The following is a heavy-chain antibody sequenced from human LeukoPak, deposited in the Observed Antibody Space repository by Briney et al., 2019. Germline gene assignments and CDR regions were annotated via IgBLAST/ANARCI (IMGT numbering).Heavy chain of an antibody. CDR3: ARDGVYYDSSGYAGFDY. V-gene: IGHV1-69*05. D-gene: IGHD3-22*01. J-gene: IGHJ4*02. Sequence: SVKVSCKASGGTSSSYAISWVRQAPGQGLEWMGRIIPIFGTANYAQKFQGRVTITTDESTSTAYMELSSLRSEDTAVYYCARDGVYYDSSGYAGFDYWGQGTLVTVSS. CDR1: GGTSSSYA. CDR2: IIPIFGTA.